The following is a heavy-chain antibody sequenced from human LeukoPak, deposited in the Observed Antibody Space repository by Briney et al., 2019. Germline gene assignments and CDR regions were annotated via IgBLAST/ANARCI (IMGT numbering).Heavy chain of an antibody. CDR1: GYTFTGYY. CDR2: INPNSGGT. J-gene: IGHJ4*02. CDR3: ARAIPTQGGYYY. Sequence: ASVKVSCKASGYTFTGYYMHWVRQAPGQGLEWMGWINPNSGGTNYAQKFQGRVTMTRDTSISTAYMELSSLRSDDTAVYYCARAIPTQGGYYYWGQGTLVTVSS. V-gene: IGHV1-2*02. D-gene: IGHD3-10*01.